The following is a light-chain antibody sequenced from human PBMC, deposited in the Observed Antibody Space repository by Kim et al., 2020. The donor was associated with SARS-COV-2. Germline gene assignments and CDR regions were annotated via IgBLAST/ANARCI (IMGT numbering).Light chain of an antibody. CDR2: RNN. V-gene: IGLV10-54*01. Sequence: QTATLSCTGNSNNVGDQGAAWLQQRQSHPPKLLSYRNNNRPSGISARLSASRSGNTASLTITELPPEDEADYYCSSWDGGLNTWVFGGVTALTVL. CDR3: SSWDGGLNTWV. J-gene: IGLJ3*02. CDR1: SNNVGDQG.